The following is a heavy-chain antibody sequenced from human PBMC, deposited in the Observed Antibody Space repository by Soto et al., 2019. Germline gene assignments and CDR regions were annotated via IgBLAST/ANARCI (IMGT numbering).Heavy chain of an antibody. CDR3: ARENYDSSGYPFDY. CDR1: GFTFSCYA. D-gene: IGHD3-22*01. V-gene: IGHV3-23*01. J-gene: IGHJ4*02. CDR2: ISGSGGST. Sequence: GGSLRLSCTVSGFTFSCYAMSWVRQSPGKGLESVSVISGSGGSTYYADSVKGRFTISRDNSKNTLYLQMNSLRAEDTAVYYCARENYDSSGYPFDYWGQGTLVTVSS.